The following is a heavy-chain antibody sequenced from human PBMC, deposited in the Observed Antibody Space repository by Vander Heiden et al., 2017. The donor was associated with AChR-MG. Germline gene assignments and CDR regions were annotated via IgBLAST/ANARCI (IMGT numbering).Heavy chain of an antibody. CDR2: ISSSSSTI. J-gene: IGHJ4*02. CDR1: GFTFSSYS. CDR3: ARDEGDSSSHTFDFDY. Sequence: EVQLVESGGGLVQPGGSLRLSCAASGFTFSSYSMNWVRQAPGKGLEWVSYISSSSSTIYYADSVKGRFTISRDNAKNSLYLQMNSLRDEDTAVYYCARDEGDSSSHTFDFDYWGQGTLVTVSS. V-gene: IGHV3-48*02. D-gene: IGHD6-13*01.